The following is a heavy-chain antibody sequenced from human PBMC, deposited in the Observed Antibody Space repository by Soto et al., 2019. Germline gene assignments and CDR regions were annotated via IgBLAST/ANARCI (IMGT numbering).Heavy chain of an antibody. Sequence: ASVKFSCKASGYTFTTSGISWVRQAPGQGLEWMGWISAYNGNTNYAQKLQGRVTMTKETSTSTAYMELRSLRSDDTAVYYCARLWQQLLGLDVWGKGTTVNVSS. CDR2: ISAYNGNT. V-gene: IGHV1-18*01. CDR3: ARLWQQLLGLDV. D-gene: IGHD6-13*01. CDR1: GYTFTTSG. J-gene: IGHJ6*04.